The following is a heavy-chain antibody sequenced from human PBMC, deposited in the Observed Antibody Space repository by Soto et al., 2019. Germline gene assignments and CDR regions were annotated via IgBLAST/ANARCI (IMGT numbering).Heavy chain of an antibody. CDR3: ARLILEHYDFWSGYYKGWFDP. D-gene: IGHD3-3*01. CDR2: IYPGDSDT. Sequence: GESLKISCKGSGSSFTSYWIGWVRQMPGKGLEWMGIIYPGDSDTRYSPSFQGQVTISADKSISTAYLQWSSLKASDTAMYYCARLILEHYDFWSGYYKGWFDPWGQGTLVTVSS. CDR1: GSSFTSYW. V-gene: IGHV5-51*01. J-gene: IGHJ5*02.